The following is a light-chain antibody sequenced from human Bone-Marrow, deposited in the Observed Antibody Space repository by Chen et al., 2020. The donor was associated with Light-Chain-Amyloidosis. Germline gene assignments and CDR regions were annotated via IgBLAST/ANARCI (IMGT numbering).Light chain of an antibody. CDR3: QQYRSFTFT. CDR1: LNIGDW. V-gene: IGKV1-5*03. CDR2: KGS. Sequence: DIRMTQSPSTLSASVGDRVTITCRASLNIGDWLAWFQQKPGKAPKRLISKGSNLESGVPSRFTGSGSGTEFPLTINSLQPDDFATCFCQQYRSFTFTFGQGTKL. J-gene: IGKJ2*01.